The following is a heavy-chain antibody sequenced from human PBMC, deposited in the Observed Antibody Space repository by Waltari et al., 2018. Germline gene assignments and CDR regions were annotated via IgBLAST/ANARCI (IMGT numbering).Heavy chain of an antibody. V-gene: IGHV4-39*01. Sequence: QVQLQESGPGLVKPLETLSLTCTVSGGSISSSSYQWGWIRQPPGKGLEWVGSIYYPGTTYYSPSLKSRGSIAVDTAKNQFSLQLTSVTASDTAVYYCARRRFIEAAGFDWFDPWGQGAPVTVSS. CDR1: GGSISSSSYQ. D-gene: IGHD6-13*01. CDR3: ARRRFIEAAGFDWFDP. J-gene: IGHJ5*02. CDR2: IYYPGTT.